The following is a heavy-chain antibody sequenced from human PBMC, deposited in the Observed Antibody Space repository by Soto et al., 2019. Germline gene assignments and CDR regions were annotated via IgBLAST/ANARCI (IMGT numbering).Heavy chain of an antibody. CDR2: ISYDGSNK. Sequence: GGSLRLSCAASGFTFSSYAMHRVRQAPGKGLEWVAVISYDGSNKYYADSVKGRFTISRDNSKNTLYLQMNSLRAEDTAVYYCARDLRPIKIFGVVISHYYYYGMGVWGQGTTVTVSS. V-gene: IGHV3-30-3*01. J-gene: IGHJ6*02. D-gene: IGHD3-3*01. CDR3: ARDLRPIKIFGVVISHYYYYGMGV. CDR1: GFTFSSYA.